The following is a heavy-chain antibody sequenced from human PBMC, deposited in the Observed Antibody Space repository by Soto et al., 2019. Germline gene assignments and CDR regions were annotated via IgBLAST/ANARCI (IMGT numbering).Heavy chain of an antibody. CDR2: ISGSGGAT. CDR3: ASLDFWSGYPDY. J-gene: IGHJ4*02. CDR1: GFTFSSYG. D-gene: IGHD3-3*01. Sequence: GGSLRLSCAASGFTFSSYGMHWVRQAPGKGLEWVSGISGSGGATYYADSVKGRFTISRDNSKNMLYLQMNSLRSEDTAVYYCASLDFWSGYPDYWGQGT. V-gene: IGHV3-23*01.